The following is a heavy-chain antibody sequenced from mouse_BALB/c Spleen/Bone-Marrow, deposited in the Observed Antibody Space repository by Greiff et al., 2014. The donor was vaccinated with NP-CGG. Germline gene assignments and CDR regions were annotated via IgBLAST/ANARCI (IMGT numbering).Heavy chain of an antibody. V-gene: IGHV1-53*01. D-gene: IGHD2-3*01. CDR2: INPSNGGT. J-gene: IGHJ4*01. CDR3: TRDGHNYYAMDY. CDR1: GYTFTTYY. Sequence: QVQLQQSGTELVKPGASVKLSCKASGYTFTTYYIYWVKQRAGQGLEWIGEINPSNGGTNFNEKYKSKVTLTVDKSSSTSYMQLSSLTSEDSAVYYCTRDGHNYYAMDYWGQGTSVTVSS.